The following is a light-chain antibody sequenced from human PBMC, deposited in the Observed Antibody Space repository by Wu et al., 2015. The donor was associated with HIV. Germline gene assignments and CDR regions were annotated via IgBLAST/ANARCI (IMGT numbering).Light chain of an antibody. CDR2: EAS. V-gene: IGKV1-9*01. Sequence: VGDRVTSLAASQSLVTYLAWYQQKPREAPKLLIYEASTLQSGVPSRFSGSGSGTDFTLSISSLEPEDFTVYYCQQRRNWPLTFGQGTRLEIK. J-gene: IGKJ5*01. CDR3: QQRRNWPLT. CDR1: QSLVTY.